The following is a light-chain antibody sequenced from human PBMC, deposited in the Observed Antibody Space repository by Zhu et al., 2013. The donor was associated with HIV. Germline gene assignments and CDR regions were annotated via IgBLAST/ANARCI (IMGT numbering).Light chain of an antibody. J-gene: IGLJ2*01. CDR3: SSYAGSNVVV. CDR2: EVS. V-gene: IGLV2-8*01. CDR1: SSDVGGYNS. Sequence: QSALTQPPSASGSPGQSVTISCTGTSSDVGGYNSVSWYQQHPGKAPKLMIYEVSKRPSGVPDRFSGSKSGNMASLTVSGLQAEDEADYYCSSYAGSNVVVFGGGTKLTVL.